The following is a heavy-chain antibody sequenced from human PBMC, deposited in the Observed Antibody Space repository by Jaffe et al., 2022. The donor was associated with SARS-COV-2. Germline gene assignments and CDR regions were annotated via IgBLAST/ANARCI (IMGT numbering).Heavy chain of an antibody. Sequence: EVQLVQSGAEVKKPGESLKISCKGSGYSFTSYWIGWVRQMPGKGLEWMGIIYPGDSDTRYSPSFQGQVTISADKSISTAYLQWSSLKASDTAMYYCASVSPSYGYSYRQAFDIWGQGTMVTVSS. CDR1: GYSFTSYW. D-gene: IGHD5-18*01. V-gene: IGHV5-51*01. J-gene: IGHJ3*02. CDR2: IYPGDSDT. CDR3: ASVSPSYGYSYRQAFDI.